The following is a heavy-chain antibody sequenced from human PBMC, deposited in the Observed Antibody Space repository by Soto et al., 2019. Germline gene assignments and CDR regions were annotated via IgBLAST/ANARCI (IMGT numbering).Heavy chain of an antibody. CDR2: TYYRSKWNN. J-gene: IGHJ4*02. CDR3: AREGGDRSSWYFDY. Sequence: SQTLSLTCAISGDSVSSNSAAWNWVRQSPSRGVEWLGRTYYRSKWNNDYAVSVKRRITINPDTSKNQFSLQLNSVTPEDTAVYYCAREGGDRSSWYFDYWGQGTLVTVSS. D-gene: IGHD6-13*01. CDR1: GDSVSSNSAA. V-gene: IGHV6-1*01.